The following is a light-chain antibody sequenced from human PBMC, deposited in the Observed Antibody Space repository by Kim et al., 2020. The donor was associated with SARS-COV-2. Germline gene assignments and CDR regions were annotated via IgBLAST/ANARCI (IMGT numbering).Light chain of an antibody. J-gene: IGLJ2*01. CDR2: DNN. V-gene: IGLV1-51*01. CDR3: GTWDSSLTAGV. CDR1: SSKIGNKY. Sequence: GQKVTNSRSGSSSKIGNKYVSWYQQLPGTAPKLLIYDNNKRPSGIPDRFSGSKSGTSATLGITGLQTGDEADYYCGTWDSSLTAGVFGGGTQLTVL.